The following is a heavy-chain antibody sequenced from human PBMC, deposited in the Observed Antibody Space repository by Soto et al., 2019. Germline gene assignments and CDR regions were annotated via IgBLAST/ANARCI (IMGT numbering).Heavy chain of an antibody. D-gene: IGHD5-12*01. J-gene: IGHJ4*02. CDR2: ISAYNGNT. CDR3: ARALFPVDIVATSY. CDR1: GYTFTSYG. Sequence: ASVKVSCKASGYTFTSYGISWVRQAPGQGLEWMGWISAYNGNTNYAQKLQGRVTMTTDTSTSTAYMELRSLRSDDTAVYYCARALFPVDIVATSYWGQGTLVTVSS. V-gene: IGHV1-18*01.